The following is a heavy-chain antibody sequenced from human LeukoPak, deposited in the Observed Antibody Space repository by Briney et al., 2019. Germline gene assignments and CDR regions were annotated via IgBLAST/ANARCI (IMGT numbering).Heavy chain of an antibody. CDR1: GYTFTGYY. Sequence: ASVKVSCKASGYTFTGYYIQWVRQAPGQGLEWMGWINSKSGGTNFAQKFQGRVTMTRDTSISTAYMELSRLRSDDTAVYYCARPLYDILTGYYHYNWFDPWGQGTLVTVSS. CDR2: INSKSGGT. V-gene: IGHV1-2*02. CDR3: ARPLYDILTGYYHYNWFDP. D-gene: IGHD3-9*01. J-gene: IGHJ5*02.